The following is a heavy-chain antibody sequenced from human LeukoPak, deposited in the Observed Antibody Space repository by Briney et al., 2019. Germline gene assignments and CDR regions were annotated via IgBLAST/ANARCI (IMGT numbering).Heavy chain of an antibody. Sequence: SETLSLTCAVYGGSFSGYYWSWIRQPPGKGLEWIGEINHSGSTNYNPSLKSRVTISVDTSKNQFSLKLSSVTAADTAVYYCARAGLRYFDWLLWFDPWGQGTLVTVSS. CDR1: GGSFSGYY. J-gene: IGHJ5*02. D-gene: IGHD3-9*01. CDR3: ARAGLRYFDWLLWFDP. CDR2: INHSGST. V-gene: IGHV4-34*01.